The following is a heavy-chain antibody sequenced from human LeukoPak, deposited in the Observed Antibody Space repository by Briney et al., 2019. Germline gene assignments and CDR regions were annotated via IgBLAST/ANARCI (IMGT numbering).Heavy chain of an antibody. J-gene: IGHJ4*02. CDR3: ARETFCTNTTCPIGDHFDY. V-gene: IGHV1-8*01. D-gene: IGHD2-2*01. Sequence: ASVKVSCKASGYTFTSYDINWVRQATGQGLEWMGWVNPNSGNTGYAQKFQGRVTMTRNTSISTAYMELSSLRSEDTAVYYCARETFCTNTTCPIGDHFDYWGQGTLVTVSS. CDR1: GYTFTSYD. CDR2: VNPNSGNT.